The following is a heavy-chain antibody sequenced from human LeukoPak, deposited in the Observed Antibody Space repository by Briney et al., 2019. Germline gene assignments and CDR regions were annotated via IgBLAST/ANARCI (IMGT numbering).Heavy chain of an antibody. CDR1: GYTLTSYG. Sequence: SVKVSCKASGYTLTSYGISWVRQAPGQGLEWMGGIIPIFGTANYAQKFQGRVTITADESTSTAYMELSSLRSEDTAVYYCARDDIVVVAAAIYDYYYYYGMDVWGQGTTVTVSS. D-gene: IGHD2-2*01. J-gene: IGHJ6*02. CDR2: IIPIFGTA. CDR3: ARDDIVVVAAAIYDYYYYYGMDV. V-gene: IGHV1-69*13.